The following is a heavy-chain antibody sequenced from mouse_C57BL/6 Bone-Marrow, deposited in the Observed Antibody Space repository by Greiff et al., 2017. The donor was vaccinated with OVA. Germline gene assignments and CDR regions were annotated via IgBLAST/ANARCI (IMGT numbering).Heavy chain of an antibody. CDR2: ISYDGSN. Sequence: DVKLQESGPGLVKPSQSLSLTCSVTGYSITSGYYWNWIRQFPGNKLEWMGYISYDGSNNYNPSLKNRISFTRDTSKNQFFLKLNSVTTEATATYYCERAIYYDYDEYAYWGQGTLVTVSA. V-gene: IGHV3-6*01. CDR1: GYSITSGYY. D-gene: IGHD2-4*01. CDR3: ERAIYYDYDEYAY. J-gene: IGHJ3*01.